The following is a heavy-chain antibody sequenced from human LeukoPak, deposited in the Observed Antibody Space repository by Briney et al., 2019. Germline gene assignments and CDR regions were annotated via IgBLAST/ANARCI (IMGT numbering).Heavy chain of an antibody. D-gene: IGHD3-22*01. CDR3: ARAYYYDSSGYFPFDY. V-gene: IGHV4-39*07. J-gene: IGHJ4*02. Sequence: SETLSLTCTVSGGSISSSSYDWACIRQPPGKGLEWIGNIYYSGSTSYNPSLKRPYKISVDTSNNQFSLTLCSVTAADTAVYYCARAYYYDSSGYFPFDYWGQGTLVTVSS. CDR2: IYYSGST. CDR1: GGSISSSSYD.